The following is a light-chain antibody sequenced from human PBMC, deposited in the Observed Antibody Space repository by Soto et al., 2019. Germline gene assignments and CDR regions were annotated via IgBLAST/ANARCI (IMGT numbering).Light chain of an antibody. V-gene: IGKV3-20*01. J-gene: IGKJ1*01. CDR2: GAS. CDR1: QRVTSSH. CDR3: HPYGSSRT. Sequence: EIVLTQSPGTLSVSPGERATLSCRASQRVTSSHLAWYQQKPGQAPRLLIYGASSRATGIPDRFSGSGSGTDFTLTINRLEPEDFAVYYCHPYGSSRTFGQGTKVEIK.